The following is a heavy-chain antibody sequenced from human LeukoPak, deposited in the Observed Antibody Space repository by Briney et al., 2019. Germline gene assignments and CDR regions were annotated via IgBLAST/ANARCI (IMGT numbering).Heavy chain of an antibody. D-gene: IGHD5-18*01. V-gene: IGHV3-66*02. CDR3: ASSGYSYGSSNMDV. Sequence: PGGSLRLSCAASGFTVSSNYMSWVRQAPGKGLEWVSVIYSGGSTYYADSVKGRFTISRDNSKNTLYLQMNSLRAEDTAVYYCASSGYSYGSSNMDVWGKGTTVTVSS. CDR2: IYSGGST. CDR1: GFTVSSNY. J-gene: IGHJ6*03.